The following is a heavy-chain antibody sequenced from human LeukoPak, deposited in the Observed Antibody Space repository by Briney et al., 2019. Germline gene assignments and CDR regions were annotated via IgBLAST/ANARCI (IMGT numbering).Heavy chain of an antibody. D-gene: IGHD6-13*01. CDR1: GFTFSSYG. J-gene: IGHJ5*01. CDR2: ISGSGTNT. Sequence: GGSLRLSCAASGFTFSSYGLTWVRQAPGKGLEWVSSISGSGTNTDYADSVKGRFTISRDNSKNTVNVQMNSLRAEDTAVYYCAKATSPVHSRNWFDSWGQGTLVTVSS. CDR3: AKATSPVHSRNWFDS. V-gene: IGHV3-23*01.